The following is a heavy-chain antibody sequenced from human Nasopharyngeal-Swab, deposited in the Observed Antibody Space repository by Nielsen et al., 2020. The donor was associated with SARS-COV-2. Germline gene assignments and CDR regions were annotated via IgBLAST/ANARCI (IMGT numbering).Heavy chain of an antibody. J-gene: IGHJ6*02. CDR3: ARGAGIDV. Sequence: WIRQPPGKGLDWVSGINSGAGGTTYYADSVKGRFTVSRDNSKNMFYVQMNSLRAEDTAVYYCARGAGIDVWGQGTTVTVSS. V-gene: IGHV3-23*01. CDR2: INSGAGGTT.